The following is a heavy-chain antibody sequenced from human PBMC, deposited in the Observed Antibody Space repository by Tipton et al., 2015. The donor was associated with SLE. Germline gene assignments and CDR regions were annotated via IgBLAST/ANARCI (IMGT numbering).Heavy chain of an antibody. V-gene: IGHV3-48*03. D-gene: IGHD4-11*01. Sequence: SLRLSCVASRFTFSNYDMNWVRQAPGKGLEWTSYISSSGSTIFYADSVKGRFTISRVNSKNSLYLQMNSLRAEDTAVYYCASHPRHNRDYSDSVDGLDIWGQGTMVTVSS. CDR3: ASHPRHNRDYSDSVDGLDI. CDR2: ISSSGSTI. CDR1: RFTFSNYD. J-gene: IGHJ3*02.